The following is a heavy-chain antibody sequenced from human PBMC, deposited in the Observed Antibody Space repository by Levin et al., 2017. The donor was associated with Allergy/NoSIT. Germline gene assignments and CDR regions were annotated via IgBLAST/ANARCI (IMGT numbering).Heavy chain of an antibody. Sequence: PSETLSLTCTVSGGSISSYYWSWIRQPPGKGLEWIGYIYYSGSTNYNPSLKSRVTISVDTSKNQFSLKLSSVTAADTAVYYCARALYSNYVSVYYGMDVWGQGTTVTVSS. CDR1: GGSISSYY. CDR3: ARALYSNYVSVYYGMDV. CDR2: IYYSGST. D-gene: IGHD4-11*01. V-gene: IGHV4-59*01. J-gene: IGHJ6*02.